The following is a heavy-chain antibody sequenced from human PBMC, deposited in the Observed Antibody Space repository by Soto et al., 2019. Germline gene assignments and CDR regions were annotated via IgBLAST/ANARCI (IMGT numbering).Heavy chain of an antibody. Sequence: SETLSLTCTVSAASTSSCSYHWGWIRQPPGKGLEWIGSIHYSGNTYYNPSLKSRVTISVDTSKNQFSLKLSSVTAADTAVYYCARRQSSSWYGLWGQGTLVTVS. CDR2: IHYSGNT. CDR3: ARRQSSSWYGL. J-gene: IGHJ4*02. V-gene: IGHV4-39*01. CDR1: AASTSSCSYH. D-gene: IGHD6-13*01.